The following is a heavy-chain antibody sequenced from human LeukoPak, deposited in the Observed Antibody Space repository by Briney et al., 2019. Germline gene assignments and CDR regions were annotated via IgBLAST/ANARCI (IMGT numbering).Heavy chain of an antibody. J-gene: IGHJ5*02. V-gene: IGHV4-39*01. CDR1: GGSISRSSYY. D-gene: IGHD3-22*01. CDR2: IYNSGTT. CDR3: ARTYYYDSSGYLNHWFDP. Sequence: PSETLSLTCTVSGGSISRSSYYWGWIRQPPGKGLEWIGSIYNSGTTYYNPSLKSRVTISVDTSKNQFSLKLSSVTAADTAVCHCARTYYYDSSGYLNHWFDPWGQGTLVTVSS.